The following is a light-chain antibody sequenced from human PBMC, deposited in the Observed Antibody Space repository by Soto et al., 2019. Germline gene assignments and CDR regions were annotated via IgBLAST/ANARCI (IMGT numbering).Light chain of an antibody. CDR3: QHYAGSPRT. J-gene: IGKJ2*01. CDR2: GVF. Sequence: ETVLTQSPGTVSLSPGERATLSCTTSQSVRSNYLAWYQQKPGQAPRLLIYGVFNRATGIPDRFSGSGSGTDFTLTIRGLEPEDSEVYYCQHYAGSPRTFGQGTKLEI. V-gene: IGKV3-20*01. CDR1: QSVRSNY.